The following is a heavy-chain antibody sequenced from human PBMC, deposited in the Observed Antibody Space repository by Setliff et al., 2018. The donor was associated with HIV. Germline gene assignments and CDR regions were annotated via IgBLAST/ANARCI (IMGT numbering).Heavy chain of an antibody. J-gene: IGHJ5*02. CDR2: VSQSGSS. Sequence: PSETLSLTCTVSGGSLNRTDHYWGWIRQSPGKRLEWIGGVSQSGSSYYNPSLKSRIAIPVGRFKNLFSLKLFSVTAADQGVYYCARVPVAGANWFDPWGLGTLVTVSS. CDR3: ARVPVAGANWFDP. V-gene: IGHV4-39*01. D-gene: IGHD2-21*01. CDR1: GGSLNRTDHY.